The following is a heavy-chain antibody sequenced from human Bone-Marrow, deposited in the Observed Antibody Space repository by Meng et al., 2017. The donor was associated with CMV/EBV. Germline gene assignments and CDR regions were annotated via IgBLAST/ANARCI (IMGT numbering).Heavy chain of an antibody. CDR2: IYYSGST. Sequence: SETLSLTCTVSGGSISSYYWSWIRQPPGKGLEWIGYIYYSGSTNYNPSLKSRVTISVDTSKNQFSLKLSSVTAADTAVYYCARETTVTWGFDYWGQGTLVTVSS. J-gene: IGHJ4*02. V-gene: IGHV4-59*01. D-gene: IGHD4-17*01. CDR3: ARETTVTWGFDY. CDR1: GGSISSYY.